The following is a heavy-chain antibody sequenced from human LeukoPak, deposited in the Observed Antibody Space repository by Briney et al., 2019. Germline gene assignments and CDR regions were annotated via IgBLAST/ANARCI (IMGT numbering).Heavy chain of an antibody. J-gene: IGHJ4*02. CDR1: GFTFSSYG. CDR2: IWYDGSNK. V-gene: IGHV3-33*01. D-gene: IGHD6-13*01. CDR3: ARDDKAALALWD. Sequence: PGGSLRLSCAASGFTFSSYGMHWVRQAPGKGLEWVAVIWYDGSNKYYADSVKGRFTISRDNSKNTLYLQMNSLRAEDTAVYYCARDDKAALALWDWGQGTLVTVSS.